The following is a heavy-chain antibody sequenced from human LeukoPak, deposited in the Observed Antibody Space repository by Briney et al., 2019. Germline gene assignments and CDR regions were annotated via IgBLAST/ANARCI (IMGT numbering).Heavy chain of an antibody. CDR2: IKSKTDGGTT. CDR1: ECTFNNAW. Sequence: GGSLRLSCVASECTFNNAWMRWMRQAPGKGLEWVGRIKSKTDGGTTEYAAPVKGRFIISRDDSKNTLYVQMKSLKTEDTAVYYCTIVGSSNWYADDWGQGTLVTVSS. CDR3: TIVGSSNWYADD. J-gene: IGHJ4*02. V-gene: IGHV3-15*01. D-gene: IGHD6-13*01.